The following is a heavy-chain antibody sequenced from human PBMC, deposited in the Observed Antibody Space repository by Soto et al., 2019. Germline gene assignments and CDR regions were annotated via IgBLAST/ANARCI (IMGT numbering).Heavy chain of an antibody. J-gene: IGHJ6*02. D-gene: IGHD5-12*01. CDR2: VSGGGTST. CDR3: AKWDGYDAYCSELDV. Sequence: GGSLRLSCAGYGFSFGGYAMSWVRQAPGKGLEWISGVSGGGTSTYYAGSVKGRFTISRDSSVVYLQMNSLRADDTAVYYCAKWDGYDAYCSELDVWGRGTSVTGSS. CDR1: GFSFGGYA. V-gene: IGHV3-23*01.